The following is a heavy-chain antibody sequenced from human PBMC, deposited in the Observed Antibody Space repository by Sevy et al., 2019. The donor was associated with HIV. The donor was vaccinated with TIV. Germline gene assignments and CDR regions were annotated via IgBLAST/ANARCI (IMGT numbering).Heavy chain of an antibody. J-gene: IGHJ4*02. V-gene: IGHV3-23*01. CDR3: AKDLLTVAGNFDY. Sequence: GGSLRLSCAASGFMFSNHAMSWVRQAPGKGLESLSSISGRSGVTTYYANSVNGRFTISRDNSQNTLFLQLSRLRAEDTAIYYCAKDLLTVAGNFDYWGQGTLVTVSS. CDR2: ISGRSGVTT. CDR1: GFMFSNHA. D-gene: IGHD6-19*01.